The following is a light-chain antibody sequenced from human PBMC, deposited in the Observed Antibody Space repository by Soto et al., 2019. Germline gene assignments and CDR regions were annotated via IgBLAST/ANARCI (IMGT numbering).Light chain of an antibody. J-gene: IGLJ2*01. CDR1: KLGDKY. CDR3: QARDYSTVV. Sequence: SYELTQPPSVSVSPGQTASITCSGDKLGDKYACWYQQKPGQSPVLVIYQDSKRPSGIPERFSGSNSGNTATLTISGTQAMDEADYYCQARDYSTVVFGGGTKLTVL. CDR2: QDS. V-gene: IGLV3-1*01.